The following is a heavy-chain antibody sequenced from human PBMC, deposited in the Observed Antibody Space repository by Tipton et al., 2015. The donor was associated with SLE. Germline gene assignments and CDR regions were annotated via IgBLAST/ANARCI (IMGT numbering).Heavy chain of an antibody. J-gene: IGHJ6*02. D-gene: IGHD3-16*01. CDR3: ARAPEGDLLGGMDV. CDR1: GGSFSGYY. V-gene: IGHV4-34*01. CDR2: INHSGNT. Sequence: TLSLTCDVYGGSFSGYYWSWVRQSPGKGLQWIGEINHSGNTNYDPSLKSRVTISLDTSKNQFSLKLTSVTAADTAVYYCARAPEGDLLGGMDVWGQGTPVTVSS.